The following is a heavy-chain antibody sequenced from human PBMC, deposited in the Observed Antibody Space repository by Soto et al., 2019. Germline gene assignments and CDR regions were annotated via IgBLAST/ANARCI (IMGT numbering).Heavy chain of an antibody. J-gene: IGHJ5*02. CDR3: AEWARYCSGADCRA. Sequence: EVQLLESGGGLIQTGGSLRLSCAASGFPFSSRAMSWVRQAPGKGLELVSAISGSGTITYYADSVKGRFTISRDTSKNTRYMQMNSLTADATAVYYCAEWARYCSGADCRAWGQGTLVTVSS. CDR1: GFPFSSRA. CDR2: ISGSGTIT. D-gene: IGHD2-15*01. V-gene: IGHV3-23*01.